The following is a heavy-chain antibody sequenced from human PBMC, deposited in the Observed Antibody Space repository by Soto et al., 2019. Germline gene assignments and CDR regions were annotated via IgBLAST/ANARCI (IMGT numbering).Heavy chain of an antibody. CDR2: TYYRSKWYN. CDR3: AGSSSSGGYYYYDGMDV. D-gene: IGHD6-6*01. V-gene: IGHV6-1*01. J-gene: IGHJ6*02. Sequence: SQTLSLTCVISGDSVSSNSAAWNWIRQSPSRGLEWLGRTYYRSKWYNDYAVSVKSRITINPDTSKNQFSLQLNSVTPEDTAVYYCAGSSSSGGYYYYDGMDVWGQGTTVTVSS. CDR1: GDSVSSNSAA.